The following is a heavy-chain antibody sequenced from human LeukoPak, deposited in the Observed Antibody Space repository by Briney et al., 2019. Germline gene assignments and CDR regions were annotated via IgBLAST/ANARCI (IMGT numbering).Heavy chain of an antibody. J-gene: IGHJ4*02. Sequence: PSETLSLTCAVSGYSISSGYYWGWIRQPPGKGLEWIGSIYLSGSTYYNPSLKSRVTISVDTSKNQFSLKLSSVTAADTAVYYCARGYDPTRPFDYWGQGTLVTVSS. V-gene: IGHV4-38-2*01. CDR2: IYLSGST. CDR3: ARGYDPTRPFDY. CDR1: GYSISSGYY. D-gene: IGHD2-2*01.